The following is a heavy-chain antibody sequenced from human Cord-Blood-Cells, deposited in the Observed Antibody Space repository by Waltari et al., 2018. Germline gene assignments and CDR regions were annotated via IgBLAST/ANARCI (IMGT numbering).Heavy chain of an antibody. CDR3: ARDRRSSGWYRENAFDI. CDR2: IPPSLGRA. Sequence: QVQLVQSGAEVKKPGSSVKVSCKASGGTFSSYAISWVRQAPGQGREWMGGIPPSLGRANYAQKFQGRVTITADESTSTAYMELSSLRSEDTAVYYCARDRRSSGWYRENAFDIWGQGTMVTVSS. CDR1: GGTFSSYA. D-gene: IGHD6-19*01. V-gene: IGHV1-69*11. J-gene: IGHJ3*02.